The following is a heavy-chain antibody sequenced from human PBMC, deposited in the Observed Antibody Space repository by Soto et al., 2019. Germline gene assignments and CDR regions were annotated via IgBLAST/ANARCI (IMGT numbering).Heavy chain of an antibody. CDR3: ARDEAALYYYYGMDV. D-gene: IGHD2-15*01. Sequence: EVQLVESGGGLVQPGGSLRLSCAASGFTFSSYWMSWVRQAPGKGLEWVANIKQDGSEKYYVDSVKGRFTISRDNVKNSLYLQMNSLRAEDTAVYYCARDEAALYYYYGMDVWGQGTTVTVSS. V-gene: IGHV3-7*01. CDR2: IKQDGSEK. J-gene: IGHJ6*02. CDR1: GFTFSSYW.